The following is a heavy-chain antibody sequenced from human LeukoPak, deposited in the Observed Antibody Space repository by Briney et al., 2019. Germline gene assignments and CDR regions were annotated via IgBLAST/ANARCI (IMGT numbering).Heavy chain of an antibody. CDR3: TTDPIEYDKGDYLTFDL. D-gene: IGHD4-17*01. V-gene: IGHV3-15*01. CDR2: IKRKTDGGTT. J-gene: IGHJ3*01. CDR1: GFTFSYAW. Sequence: GGSLRLSCAASGFTFSYAWMSWVRQAPGKGLEWVGRIKRKTDGGTTDNAAPVKGRFTISRDDSKSTLYLQMNSLKTEDTAVYYCTTDPIEYDKGDYLTFDLWGQGTMVTVSS.